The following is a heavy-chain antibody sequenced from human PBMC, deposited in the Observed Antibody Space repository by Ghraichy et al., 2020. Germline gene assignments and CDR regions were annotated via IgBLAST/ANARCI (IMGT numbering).Heavy chain of an antibody. J-gene: IGHJ6*02. D-gene: IGHD3-22*01. CDR2: IKQDGSEQ. CDR1: GFTFSSYW. V-gene: IGHV3-7*01. CDR3: ARVTYYYDTSVSNYNFGMEV. Sequence: GESLNISCAASGFTFSSYWMTWVRQAPGKGLEWVANIKQDGSEQYYVGSVRGRLTISRDNAKNSLYLQMNSLRAEDTAVYYCARVTYYYDTSVSNYNFGMEVWGQGTTVTVS.